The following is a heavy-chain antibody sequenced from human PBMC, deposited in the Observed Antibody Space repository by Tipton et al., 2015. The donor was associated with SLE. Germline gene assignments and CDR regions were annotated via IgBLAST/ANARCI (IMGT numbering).Heavy chain of an antibody. Sequence: SLRLSCAASGFTFSSYAMHWVRQAPGKGLEWVAVISYDGSNKYYADSVKSRVTISVDTSKNQFSLKLSSVTAADTAVYYCATNWGWDSRPWVTPFDYWGQGTLVTVSS. CDR1: GFTFSSYA. D-gene: IGHD7-27*01. J-gene: IGHJ4*02. V-gene: IGHV3-30*04. CDR2: ISYDGSNK. CDR3: ATNWGWDSRPWVTPFDY.